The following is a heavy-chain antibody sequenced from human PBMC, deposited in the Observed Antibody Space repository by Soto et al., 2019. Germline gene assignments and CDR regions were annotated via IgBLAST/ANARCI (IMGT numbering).Heavy chain of an antibody. CDR2: INTHNGNT. CDR3: TGEGSAPYYYYGMDA. CDR1: GYTFTTYG. V-gene: IGHV1-18*01. Sequence: QVQLEQSAPEVKKPGASVKVSCKASGYTFTTYGISWVRQAPGEGLEWLGWINTHNGNTNYAQNLQGRVFMTADTSTNTADVELRSLSSDDTAIYYCTGEGSAPYYYYGMDAWGQGTTVTVSS. D-gene: IGHD3-10*01. J-gene: IGHJ6*02.